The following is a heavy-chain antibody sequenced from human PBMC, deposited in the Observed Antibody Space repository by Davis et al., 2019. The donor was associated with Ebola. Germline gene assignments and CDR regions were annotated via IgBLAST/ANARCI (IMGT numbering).Heavy chain of an antibody. Sequence: SVKVSCKASAGTFSSYAISWVRQAPGQGLDWMGGIILVFGIPKYAQKFQGRVTITADESTSTAYMELSSLRSEDTAVYYCARDRYSDGSGYFFEQSHWGQGTLVTVSS. D-gene: IGHD3-22*01. CDR1: AGTFSSYA. V-gene: IGHV1-69*13. CDR3: ARDRYSDGSGYFFEQSH. J-gene: IGHJ4*02. CDR2: IILVFGIP.